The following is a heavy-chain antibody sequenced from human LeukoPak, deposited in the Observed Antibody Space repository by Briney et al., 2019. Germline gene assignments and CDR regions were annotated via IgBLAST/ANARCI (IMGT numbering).Heavy chain of an antibody. Sequence: PGGSLRLSCAASGFTFSTYGMHWVRQAPGKGLEWVAFITYDGNNKYYLDSVKGRFTISRDNSENTLYLQMNSQRAEDTAVYYCAKEMGQWMATDYWGQGNLVTVSS. V-gene: IGHV3-30*02. CDR2: ITYDGNNK. CDR3: AKEMGQWMATDY. CDR1: GFTFSTYG. J-gene: IGHJ4*02. D-gene: IGHD6-19*01.